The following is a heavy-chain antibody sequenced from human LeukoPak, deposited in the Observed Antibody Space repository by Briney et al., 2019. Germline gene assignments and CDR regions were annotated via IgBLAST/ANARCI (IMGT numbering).Heavy chain of an antibody. Sequence: SETLSLTCTVSGDSINDYYWSWRRQTPGEGLEWIGFVAYSGNSNYNPSLESRVTISIDTSKNQFFLKLNSVTAADTAIYYCASVVRGAVTFNRFDPWGQGTLVTVSS. CDR3: ASVVRGAVTFNRFDP. J-gene: IGHJ5*02. CDR2: VAYSGNS. CDR1: GDSINDYY. V-gene: IGHV4-59*01. D-gene: IGHD3-10*02.